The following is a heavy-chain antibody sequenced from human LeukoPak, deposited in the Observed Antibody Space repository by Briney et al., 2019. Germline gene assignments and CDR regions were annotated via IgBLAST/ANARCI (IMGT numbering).Heavy chain of an antibody. V-gene: IGHV3-23*01. D-gene: IGHD6-13*01. CDR3: ARDGSSSSYYFDY. J-gene: IGHJ4*02. Sequence: GGSLRHSCEASGLSLSNYPMHWVRQAPGKGLEWVSVISGGGGNTYYADSVKGRFTISRDRSKNTVDLQMNSLRAEDTAIYYCARDGSSSSYYFDYWGQGTLVTVSS. CDR2: ISGGGGNT. CDR1: GLSLSNYP.